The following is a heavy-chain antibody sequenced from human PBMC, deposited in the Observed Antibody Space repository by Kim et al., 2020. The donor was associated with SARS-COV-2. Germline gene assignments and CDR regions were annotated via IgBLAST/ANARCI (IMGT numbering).Heavy chain of an antibody. CDR2: IYYSGST. CDR1: GGSISSSSYY. J-gene: IGHJ6*02. D-gene: IGHD6-13*01. CDR3: ARHEIEGYSSSWYSYYYYYGMDV. Sequence: SETLSLTCTVSGGSISSSSYYWGWIRQPPGKGLEWIGSIYYSGSTYYNPSLKSRVTISVDTSKNQFSLKLSSVTAADTAVYYCARHEIEGYSSSWYSYYYYYGMDVWGQGTTVTVSS. V-gene: IGHV4-39*01.